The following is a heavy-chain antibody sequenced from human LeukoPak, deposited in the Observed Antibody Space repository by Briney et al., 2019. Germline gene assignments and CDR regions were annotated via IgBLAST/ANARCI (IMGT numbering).Heavy chain of an antibody. CDR2: ISYDGSNK. Sequence: PGGSLRLSCAASGFTFSSYAMNWVRQAPGKGLEWVAVISYDGSNKYYADSLKGRFTISRDNSKNALYLQMNSLRAEDTAVYYCAREWVATLTFDYWGQGTLVTVSS. J-gene: IGHJ4*02. D-gene: IGHD5-12*01. CDR1: GFTFSSYA. V-gene: IGHV3-30-3*01. CDR3: AREWVATLTFDY.